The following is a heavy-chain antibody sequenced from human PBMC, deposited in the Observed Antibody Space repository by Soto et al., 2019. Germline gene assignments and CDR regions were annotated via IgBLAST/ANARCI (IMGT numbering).Heavy chain of an antibody. J-gene: IGHJ6*02. CDR1: GFTFSSYA. Sequence: GESLILSCAASGFTFSSYAMHWVRPAPGKGLEWVAVISYDGSNKYYADSVKGRFTISRDNSKNTLYLQMNSLRAEDTAVYYCARDFYRARRSLGYYYYGMDVWGQGTTVTVSS. CDR3: ARDFYRARRSLGYYYYGMDV. CDR2: ISYDGSNK. D-gene: IGHD5-18*01. V-gene: IGHV3-30-3*01.